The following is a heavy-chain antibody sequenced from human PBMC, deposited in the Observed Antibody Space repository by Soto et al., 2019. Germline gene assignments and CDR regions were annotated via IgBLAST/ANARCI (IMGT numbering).Heavy chain of an antibody. CDR3: AKSVGVGSTTYPYYFDY. V-gene: IGHV3-23*01. CDR2: ISGSGGST. Sequence: GGSLRLSCAASGFTFSSYAMSWVRQAPGKGLEWVSAISGSGGSTYYADSVEGRFTISRDNSKNTLYLQMNSLRAEDTAVYYCAKSVGVGSTTYPYYFDYWGQGTLVTVSS. D-gene: IGHD1-26*01. CDR1: GFTFSSYA. J-gene: IGHJ4*02.